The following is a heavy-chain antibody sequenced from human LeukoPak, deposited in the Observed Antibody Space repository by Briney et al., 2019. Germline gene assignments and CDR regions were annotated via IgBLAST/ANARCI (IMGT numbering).Heavy chain of an antibody. CDR1: GYSFTSYW. CDR2: VYPGDSDT. Sequence: GESLKISCKGSGYSFTSYWIGWARQMPGKGLEWMGIVYPGDSDTRYSPSFQGQVTISADKSISTAYLQWSSLKASDTAMYYCARRGRGYCSSTSCFLDYWGQGTLVTVSS. CDR3: ARRGRGYCSSTSCFLDY. V-gene: IGHV5-51*01. D-gene: IGHD2-2*01. J-gene: IGHJ4*02.